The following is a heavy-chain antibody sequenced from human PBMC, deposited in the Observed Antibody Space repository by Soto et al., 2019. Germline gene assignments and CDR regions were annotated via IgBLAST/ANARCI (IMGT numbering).Heavy chain of an antibody. D-gene: IGHD6-19*01. Sequence: SETLSLTCTVSGGSISSSSYYWGWIRQPPGKGLEWIGSIYYSGSTYYNPSLKSRVTISVDTSKNQFSLKLSSVTAADTAVYYCAKQIAVAGPGGYYYGMDVWGQGTTVTVSS. J-gene: IGHJ6*02. CDR1: GGSISSSSYY. V-gene: IGHV4-39*01. CDR3: AKQIAVAGPGGYYYGMDV. CDR2: IYYSGST.